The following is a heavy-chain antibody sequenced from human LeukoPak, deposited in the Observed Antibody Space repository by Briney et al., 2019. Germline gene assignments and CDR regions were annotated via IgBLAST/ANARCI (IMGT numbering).Heavy chain of an antibody. V-gene: IGHV3-30*04. CDR2: ISYDGSNK. CDR3: ARDGGYCSGGSCYSAAFDI. Sequence: GRSLRLSCAASGFTFSSYAMHWVRQAPGKGLEWVAVISYDGSNKYYADSVKGRFTISRDNSKNTLYLQMNSLRAEDTAVYYCARDGGYCSGGSCYSAAFDIWGQGTMVTVSS. D-gene: IGHD2-15*01. J-gene: IGHJ3*02. CDR1: GFTFSSYA.